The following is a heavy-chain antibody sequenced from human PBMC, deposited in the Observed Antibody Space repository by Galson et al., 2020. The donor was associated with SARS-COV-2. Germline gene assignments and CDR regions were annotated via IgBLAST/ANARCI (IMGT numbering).Heavy chain of an antibody. V-gene: IGHV5-51*01. CDR3: ALHGGGNVEIDDYYPMDV. CDR2: IYPDDSET. Sequence: HGESLKISCQGSGDSFSTYWIAWVRQRPGKGLEWMGIIYPDDSETRYSSSFQGQVTISADKSISTAYLQWSSLRASDTARYYCALHGGGNVEIDDYYPMDVWGQGTPVTVSS. D-gene: IGHD2-15*01. CDR1: GDSFSTYW. J-gene: IGHJ6*02.